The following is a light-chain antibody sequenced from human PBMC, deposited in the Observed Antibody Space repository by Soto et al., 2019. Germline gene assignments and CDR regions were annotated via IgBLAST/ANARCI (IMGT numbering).Light chain of an antibody. CDR2: AAS. V-gene: IGKV1D-12*01. J-gene: IGKJ5*01. CDR3: QQGINCPAT. CDR1: QDISRW. Sequence: DVQMTQSPASVSASVGDRVTITCRASQDISRWLAWYQQKPGQAPKFLIYAASNWQSGFPSRFSGSGSGTDFALTISRLQPEEFSSYYCQQGINCPATFGQGTRLEMK.